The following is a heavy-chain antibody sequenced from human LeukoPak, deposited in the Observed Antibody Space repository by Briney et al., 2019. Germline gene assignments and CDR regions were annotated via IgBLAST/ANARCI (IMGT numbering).Heavy chain of an antibody. CDR3: ACGYSSGWFDFDY. D-gene: IGHD6-19*01. CDR1: GGSVSSGSYY. J-gene: IGHJ4*02. CDR2: IYYSGST. V-gene: IGHV4-61*01. Sequence: SETLSLTCTVSGGSVSSGSYYWSWIRQPPGKGLEWIGYIYYSGSTNYNPSLKSRVTISVDTSKNQFSLKLSSVTAADTAVYYCACGYSSGWFDFDYWGQGTLVTVPS.